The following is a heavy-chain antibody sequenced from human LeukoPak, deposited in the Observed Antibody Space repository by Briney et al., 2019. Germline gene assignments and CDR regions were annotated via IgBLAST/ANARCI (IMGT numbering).Heavy chain of an antibody. Sequence: GGSLRLSCAASGFTFSSYAMSWVRQAPGKGLEWVSAISSTGGATYYADSVKGRFAISRDNSRNTVDLQMNSLRADDTAVYYCAMGIAYYYDIRGAFDIWGQGTMVTVSS. CDR2: ISSTGGAT. CDR3: AMGIAYYYDIRGAFDI. J-gene: IGHJ3*02. V-gene: IGHV3-23*01. CDR1: GFTFSSYA. D-gene: IGHD3-22*01.